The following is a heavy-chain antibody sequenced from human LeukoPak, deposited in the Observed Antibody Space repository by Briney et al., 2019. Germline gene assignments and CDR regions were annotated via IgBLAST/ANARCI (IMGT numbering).Heavy chain of an antibody. D-gene: IGHD6-13*01. CDR3: ARVGAAAPVVSDYYGMDV. Sequence: GGSLRLSCAASGFTLSDYYMGWIRQAPGKGLEWVSYISSSSSYTNYADSVKGRFTISRDNAKNSLYLQMNSLRAEDTAVYYCARVGAAAPVVSDYYGMDVWGQGNTVTVSS. CDR2: ISSSSSYT. CDR1: GFTLSDYY. V-gene: IGHV3-11*05. J-gene: IGHJ6*02.